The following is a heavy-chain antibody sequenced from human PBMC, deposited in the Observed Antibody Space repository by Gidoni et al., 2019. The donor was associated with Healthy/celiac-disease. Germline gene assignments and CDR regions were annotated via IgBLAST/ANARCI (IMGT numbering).Heavy chain of an antibody. CDR3: ARVGDGYNDDY. Sequence: QVQLVQSGAEVKKPGASVKVSCKASGYTFTSYYMHWVRQAPGQELEWMGIINPSGGSTSYAQKFQCRVTMTRDTSTSTVYMELSSLRSEDTAVYYCARVGDGYNDDYWGQGTLVTVSS. CDR2: INPSGGST. CDR1: GYTFTSYY. J-gene: IGHJ4*02. V-gene: IGHV1-46*01. D-gene: IGHD5-12*01.